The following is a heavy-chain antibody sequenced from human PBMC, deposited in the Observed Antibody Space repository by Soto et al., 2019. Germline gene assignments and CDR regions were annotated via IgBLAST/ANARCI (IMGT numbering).Heavy chain of an antibody. J-gene: IGHJ6*02. D-gene: IGHD2-15*01. V-gene: IGHV1-2*02. CDR2: NNPNSGDT. CDR3: ASLDGGDYGLDV. Sequence: ASVKVSCKASGYAFTGYYIHWVGQAPGQGLEWMGWNNPNSGDTSYVQKFQGRVTMTGDTSISTAYMALNSLGSDDTAVYYCASLDGGDYGLDVWGQGTTVTVSS. CDR1: GYAFTGYY.